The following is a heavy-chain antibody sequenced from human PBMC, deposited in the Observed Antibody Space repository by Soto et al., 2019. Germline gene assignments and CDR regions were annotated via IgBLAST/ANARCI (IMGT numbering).Heavy chain of an antibody. CDR2: IYTGDSDT. J-gene: IGHJ6*02. CDR3: ARRSVIAARRTNTTARDYGMDV. Sequence: GESLKISCKGSGYSFTSYWVGWVRQMPGKGLEWMGIIYTGDSDTRYSPSFQGQVTISADKSISTAYLQWSSLKASDTAMYYCARRSVIAARRTNTTARDYGMDVWGQGTTVTVSS. CDR1: GYSFTSYW. D-gene: IGHD6-6*01. V-gene: IGHV5-51*01.